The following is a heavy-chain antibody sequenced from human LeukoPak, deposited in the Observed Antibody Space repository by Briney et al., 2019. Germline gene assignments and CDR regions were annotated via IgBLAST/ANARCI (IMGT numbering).Heavy chain of an antibody. V-gene: IGHV1-18*01. CDR3: ARDYCNNPTCHTREFDY. CDR2: ISGYNGNT. Sequence: ASVKVSCKASGYTFTSYGISWVRQAPGQGLEWMGWISGYNGNTIYAQKLQGIVSMTTDTSTSTAYMDLRSLRSDDTAVYYCARDYCNNPTCHTREFDYWGQGTLVTVSS. D-gene: IGHD2-21*02. CDR1: GYTFTSYG. J-gene: IGHJ4*02.